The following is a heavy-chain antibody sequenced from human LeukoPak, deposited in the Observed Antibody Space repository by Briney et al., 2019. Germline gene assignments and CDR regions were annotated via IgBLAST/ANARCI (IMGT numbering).Heavy chain of an antibody. D-gene: IGHD1-26*01. CDR1: GFTVSSNY. V-gene: IGHV3-53*01. CDR2: IYSGGST. CDR3: ASGESQWELRY. J-gene: IGHJ4*02. Sequence: PGGSLRLSCAASGFTVSSNYMSWVRQAPGKGLEWVSVIYSGGSTYYADSVKGRFTISRDNSKNTLYLQMNSLRAEDTAVYYCASGESQWELRYRGQGTLVTVSS.